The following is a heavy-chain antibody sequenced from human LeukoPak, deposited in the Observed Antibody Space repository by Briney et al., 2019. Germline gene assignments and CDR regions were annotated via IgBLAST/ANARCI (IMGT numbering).Heavy chain of an antibody. V-gene: IGHV4-59*01. Sequence: SETLSLTCTVSGDSISTYQWSWIRQPPGKELEWIGYIYYSGSTSYNPSLKSRVTISVDTSKNQFSLKLTSVTAADTAVYYCARDRTTLTRGAFDIWGQGTMVTVSS. CDR1: GDSISTYQ. D-gene: IGHD4-11*01. CDR2: IYYSGST. CDR3: ARDRTTLTRGAFDI. J-gene: IGHJ3*02.